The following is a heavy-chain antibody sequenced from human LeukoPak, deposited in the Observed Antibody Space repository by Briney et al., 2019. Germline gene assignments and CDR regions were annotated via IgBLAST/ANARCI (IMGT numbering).Heavy chain of an antibody. D-gene: IGHD3-10*02. V-gene: IGHV1-8*01. CDR2: MNPNSGNT. CDR3: ARGWGITMFERNFDY. Sequence: AASVKVSCKASGYTFTSYDINWVRQAPGQGLEWMGWMNPNSGNTDYAQKFQGRVTMTRNTSISTAYMELSSLRSEDTAVYYCARGWGITMFERNFDYWGQGTLVTVSS. CDR1: GYTFTSYD. J-gene: IGHJ4*02.